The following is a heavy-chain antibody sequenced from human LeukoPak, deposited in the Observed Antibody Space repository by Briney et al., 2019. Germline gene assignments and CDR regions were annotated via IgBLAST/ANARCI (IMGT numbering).Heavy chain of an antibody. D-gene: IGHD3-10*01. CDR1: GGSISSSNW. Sequence: SGTLSLTCAVSGGSISSSNWWSWVRQPPGKGLEWIGEIYHSGSTNYNPSLKSRVTISVDKSKNQFSLKLSSVTAADTAVYYCARRGGRYYYGSGSYFDYWGQGTLVTVSS. CDR2: IYHSGST. V-gene: IGHV4-4*02. J-gene: IGHJ4*02. CDR3: ARRGGRYYYGSGSYFDY.